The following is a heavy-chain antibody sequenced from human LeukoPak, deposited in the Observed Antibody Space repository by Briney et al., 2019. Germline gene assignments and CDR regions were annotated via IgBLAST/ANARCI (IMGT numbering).Heavy chain of an antibody. J-gene: IGHJ6*02. Sequence: SETLSLTCAVYGASFSGYYWSWIRQPPGKGLEWIGEINHSGSTNYNPSLKSRVTISVDTSKNQFSLKLSSVTAADTAVYYCARGGQYCSSTSCYKGSFYYYYYGMDVWGQGTTVTVSS. V-gene: IGHV4-34*01. CDR3: ARGGQYCSSTSCYKGSFYYYYYGMDV. CDR2: INHSGST. D-gene: IGHD2-2*02. CDR1: GASFSGYY.